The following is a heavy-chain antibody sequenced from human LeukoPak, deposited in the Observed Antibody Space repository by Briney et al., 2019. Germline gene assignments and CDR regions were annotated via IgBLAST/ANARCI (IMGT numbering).Heavy chain of an antibody. D-gene: IGHD1-26*01. J-gene: IGHJ2*01. CDR2: IYYSGST. V-gene: IGHV4-39*07. Sequence: SETLSLTCTVSGGSISSSSYYWGWIRQPPGKGLEWIGSIYYSGSTYYNPSLKSRVTISVDTSKNQFSLKLSSVTAADTAVYYCATASGRELNHWYFDLWGRGTLVTVSS. CDR3: ATASGRELNHWYFDL. CDR1: GGSISSSSYY.